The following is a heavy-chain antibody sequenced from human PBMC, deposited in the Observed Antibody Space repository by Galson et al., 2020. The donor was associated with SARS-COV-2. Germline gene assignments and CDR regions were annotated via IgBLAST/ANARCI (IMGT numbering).Heavy chain of an antibody. Sequence: GESLKISCAASGFTFSNYAMSWVRQAPGKGLEWVSGISGSGSRTDYADSVKGRFTISRDNSKNTLYLQMNSLRVEDTAVYYCAKEGASVTGDSNWFDPWGQGALVTVSS. J-gene: IGHJ5*02. CDR2: ISGSGSRT. CDR3: AKEGASVTGDSNWFDP. CDR1: GFTFSNYA. D-gene: IGHD3-9*01. V-gene: IGHV3-23*01.